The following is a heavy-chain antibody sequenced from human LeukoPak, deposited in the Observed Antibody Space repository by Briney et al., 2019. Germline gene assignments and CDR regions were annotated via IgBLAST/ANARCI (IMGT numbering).Heavy chain of an antibody. V-gene: IGHV3-30*02. CDR3: ARGYYYDSSGYSRFDY. CDR2: IRYDGTNE. Sequence: PGGSLRLSCAASGFTFSSYGMHWVRQAPGKGLEWVAFIRYDGTNEYYADSVKGRFTISRDNSKNTLYLQMNSLRAEDTAVYYCARGYYYDSSGYSRFDYWGQGTLVTVSS. D-gene: IGHD3-22*01. J-gene: IGHJ4*02. CDR1: GFTFSSYG.